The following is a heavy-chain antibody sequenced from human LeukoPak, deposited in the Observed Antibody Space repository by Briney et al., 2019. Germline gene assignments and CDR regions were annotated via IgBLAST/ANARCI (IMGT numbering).Heavy chain of an antibody. CDR2: IWYDGSNK. CDR3: ARGDLYGDYVILN. Sequence: TGRSLRLSCAASGFTFSSCGMHWVRQAPGEGLEWVAVIWYDGSNKYYADSVKGRFTISRDNSKNTLYLQMNSLRAEDTAVYYCARGDLYGDYVILNWGQGTLVTVSS. V-gene: IGHV3-33*01. J-gene: IGHJ4*02. CDR1: GFTFSSCG. D-gene: IGHD4-17*01.